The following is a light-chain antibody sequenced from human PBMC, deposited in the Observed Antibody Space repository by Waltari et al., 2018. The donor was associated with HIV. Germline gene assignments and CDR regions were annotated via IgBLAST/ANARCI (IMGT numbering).Light chain of an antibody. J-gene: IGLJ2*01. V-gene: IGLV2-14*03. CDR1: SRDVGGYRY. CDR2: DVS. CDR3: SSYSSSTALVV. Sequence: QSALTQPASVSGAPGQSITISCTGTSRDVGGYRYVSWYQQHPGKAPKLMIFDVSNRPSVVSNRFSGSRSGNTASLTISGLQAEDEAHYFCSSYSSSTALVVFGGGTKVTVL.